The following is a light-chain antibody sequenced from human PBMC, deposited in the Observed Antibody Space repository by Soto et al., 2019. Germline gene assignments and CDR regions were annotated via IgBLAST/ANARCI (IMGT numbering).Light chain of an antibody. CDR2: SNY. V-gene: IGLV1-44*01. Sequence: QSVLTQPPSASGTPGQRVTISCSGSTSNLGSNSVNWYQQIPGTAPKLLIYSNYQRPSGVPDQFSGSKSGTSASLAISGLQSEDEAVYYCSSWDDSLNAPVFGGGTKVTVL. CDR1: TSNLGSNS. CDR3: SSWDDSLNAPV. J-gene: IGLJ2*01.